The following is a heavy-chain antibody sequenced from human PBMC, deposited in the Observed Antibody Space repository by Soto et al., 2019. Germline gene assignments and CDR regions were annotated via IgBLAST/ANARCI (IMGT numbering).Heavy chain of an antibody. CDR1: GFTFSSYG. V-gene: IGHV3-30*18. J-gene: IGHJ4*02. CDR3: AKDIVDTAMVTGLDY. CDR2: ISYDGSNK. Sequence: GGSLRLSCAASGFTFSSYGMHWVRQAPGKGLEWVAVISYDGSNKYYADSVKGRFTISRDNSKNTLYLQMNSLRAEDTAVYYCAKDIVDTAMVTGLDYWGQGTLVTVSS. D-gene: IGHD5-18*01.